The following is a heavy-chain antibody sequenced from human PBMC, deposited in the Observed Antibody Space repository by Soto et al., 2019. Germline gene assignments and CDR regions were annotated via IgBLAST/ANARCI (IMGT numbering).Heavy chain of an antibody. D-gene: IGHD3-16*01. CDR3: ARGSAHDLYFDY. CDR1: GGSISIYD. Sequence: SDTLSLTCAVCGGSISIYDWSWVQQPPGKELEGIGYIYYSGSTNYNPPLKSRVTISVDTSKTQFSLKLSSVTAADTAVYYCARGSAHDLYFDYWGKGTPVT. CDR2: IYYSGST. J-gene: IGHJ4*02. V-gene: IGHV4-59*01.